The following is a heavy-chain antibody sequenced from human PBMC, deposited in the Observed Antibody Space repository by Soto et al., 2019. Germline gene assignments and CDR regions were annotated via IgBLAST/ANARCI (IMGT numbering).Heavy chain of an antibody. V-gene: IGHV1-24*01. Sequence: ASVKVSCKVSGYTLTELSMHWVRQAPGKGLEWMGGFDPEDGETIYAQKFQGRVTMTEDTSTDTAYMELSSLRSEDTAVYYCAHLGELSLYFDYWGQGTLVTVSS. CDR2: FDPEDGET. CDR1: GYTLTELS. CDR3: AHLGELSLYFDY. D-gene: IGHD3-16*02. J-gene: IGHJ4*02.